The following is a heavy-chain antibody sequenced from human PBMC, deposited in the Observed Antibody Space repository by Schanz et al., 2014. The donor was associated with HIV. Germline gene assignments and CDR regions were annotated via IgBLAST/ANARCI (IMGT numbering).Heavy chain of an antibody. CDR2: ISPSGGSTT. D-gene: IGHD6-13*01. J-gene: IGHJ5*02. Sequence: QVQLVQSGAEVTKPGSSVKVSCKTSGGTFSSFAINWVRQAPGQGLDWMGKISPSGGSTTGYAQKFQGRITMTRDTSTSTVYMELSRLRSEDTAVYYCARDLEGWQQLASWGQGTLVTVSS. V-gene: IGHV1-46*01. CDR1: GGTFSSFA. CDR3: ARDLEGWQQLAS.